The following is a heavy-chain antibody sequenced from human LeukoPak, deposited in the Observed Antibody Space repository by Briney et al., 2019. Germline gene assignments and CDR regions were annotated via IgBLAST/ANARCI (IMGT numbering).Heavy chain of an antibody. J-gene: IGHJ4*02. CDR3: ARDKALHV. CDR1: GGSISSYY. V-gene: IGHV4-59*01. D-gene: IGHD3-16*01. Sequence: SETLSLTCTVSGGSISSYYWSCIRQPPGKGLELIGYTYNSGSTNYNPSLKSRVTISVDTSKNQFSLKLRSVTAADTAVYYCARDKALHVWGQGTLVTVSS. CDR2: TYNSGST.